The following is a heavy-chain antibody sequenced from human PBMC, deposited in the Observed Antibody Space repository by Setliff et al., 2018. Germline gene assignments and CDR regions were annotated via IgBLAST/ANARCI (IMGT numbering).Heavy chain of an antibody. D-gene: IGHD3-3*01. CDR3: ARAFYYDFWTFDY. CDR2: ISGSGGST. Sequence: GGSLRLSCAASGYTSSSYAMTWVRQAPGKGLEWVSAISGSGGSTYYADSVKGRFTISRDNSKNTLSLQMNSLRAEDTAVYYCARAFYYDFWTFDYWGQGTLVTVSS. CDR1: GYTSSSYA. V-gene: IGHV3-23*01. J-gene: IGHJ4*02.